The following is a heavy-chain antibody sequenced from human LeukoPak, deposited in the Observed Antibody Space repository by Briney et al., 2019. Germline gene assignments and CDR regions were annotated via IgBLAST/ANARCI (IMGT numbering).Heavy chain of an antibody. J-gene: IGHJ4*02. CDR1: GFTFSSYA. D-gene: IGHD3-10*01. CDR2: ISYDGSNK. CDR3: ARIRYYYGSGIVV. Sequence: PGRSLRLSCAASGFTFSSYAMHWVRQAPGKGLEWVAVISYDGSNKYYADSVKGRFTISRDNAKNSLYLQMNSLRAEDTAVYYCARIRYYYGSGIVVWGQGTLVTVSS. V-gene: IGHV3-30-3*01.